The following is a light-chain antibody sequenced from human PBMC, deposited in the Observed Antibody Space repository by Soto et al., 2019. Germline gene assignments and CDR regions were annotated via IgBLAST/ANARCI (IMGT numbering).Light chain of an antibody. Sequence: IQMTQAPSTLSVYVGARVTITRRACQSISNWLAWYQQRPGKAPKLRIFDASSFERGVRSRFSGSGSGTEFTRTISSPLRGCGATYQCQLDCSYLRTFGQGTKVDI. CDR1: QSISNW. CDR3: QLDCSYLRT. J-gene: IGKJ1*01. V-gene: IGKV1-5*01. CDR2: DAS.